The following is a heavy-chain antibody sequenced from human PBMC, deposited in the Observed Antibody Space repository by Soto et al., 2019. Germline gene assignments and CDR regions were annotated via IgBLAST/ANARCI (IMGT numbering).Heavy chain of an antibody. J-gene: IGHJ4*02. CDR2: ISYDGSNK. CDR1: GFTFSSYA. Sequence: LRLSCAASGFTFSSYAMHWVRQAPGKGLEWVAVISYDGSNKYYADSVKGRFTISRDNSKNTLYLQMNSLRAEDTAVYYCARGRLNGEYSSSWTLDYWGQGTLVTVSS. D-gene: IGHD6-13*01. V-gene: IGHV3-30-3*01. CDR3: ARGRLNGEYSSSWTLDY.